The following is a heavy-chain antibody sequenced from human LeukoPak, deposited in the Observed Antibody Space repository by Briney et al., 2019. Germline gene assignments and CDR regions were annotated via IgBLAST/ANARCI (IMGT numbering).Heavy chain of an antibody. D-gene: IGHD6-13*01. V-gene: IGHV3-23*01. CDR1: GFTFSSYA. Sequence: GGSLRLSFAASGFTFSSYAMSWVRQAPGKGLEWVSAISGSGGSTYYADSVKGRFTISRDNSKNTLYLQMNSLRAEDTAVYYCAKVGHGYSSIPLLDYWGQGTLVTVSS. CDR2: ISGSGGST. CDR3: AKVGHGYSSIPLLDY. J-gene: IGHJ4*02.